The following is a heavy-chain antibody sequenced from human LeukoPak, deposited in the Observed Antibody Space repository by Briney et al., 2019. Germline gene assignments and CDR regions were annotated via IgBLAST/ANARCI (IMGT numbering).Heavy chain of an antibody. CDR1: GYTFTSYY. CDR3: ARGENYYDSSGYYDY. CDR2: INPSGGST. Sequence: ASVTXSCKASGYTFTSYYMHWVRQAPGEGLEWMGIINPSGGSTSYAQKFQGRVTMTRDTSTSTVYMELSSLRSEDTAVYYCARGENYYDSSGYYDYWGQGTLVTVSS. V-gene: IGHV1-46*01. D-gene: IGHD3-22*01. J-gene: IGHJ4*02.